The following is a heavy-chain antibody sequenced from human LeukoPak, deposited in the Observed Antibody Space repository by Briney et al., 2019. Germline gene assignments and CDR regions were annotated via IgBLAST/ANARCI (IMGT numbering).Heavy chain of an antibody. CDR2: ISGSGGRT. J-gene: IGHJ4*02. Sequence: GGSLRLSCAVSGITLSNYGMSWVRQAPGKGLEWVAGISGSGGRTNYADAVKGRFTISRDNAKNTLFLQMNSLRVEDTAVYFCAKRRVVIRVILVGLHKEAYYFDSWGQGALVTVS. CDR3: AKRRVVIRVILVGLHKEAYYFDS. V-gene: IGHV3-23*01. CDR1: GITLSNYG. D-gene: IGHD3-22*01.